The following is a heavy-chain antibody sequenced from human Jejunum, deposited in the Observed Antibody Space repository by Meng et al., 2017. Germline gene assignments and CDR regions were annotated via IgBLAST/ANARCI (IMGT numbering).Heavy chain of an antibody. Sequence: QLQVQQWGPGLLKPSETLSLTCAVYGGSFSDYHWTLIRQPPGKGLEWIGEINHSGSTHYRPYLESRLSISADSSKNQLSLRLNSVTAADTAVYSCVYSNYRSDYWGQGTLVTVSS. D-gene: IGHD4-11*01. CDR2: INHSGST. CDR3: VYSNYRSDY. J-gene: IGHJ4*02. CDR1: GGSFSDYH. V-gene: IGHV4-34*01.